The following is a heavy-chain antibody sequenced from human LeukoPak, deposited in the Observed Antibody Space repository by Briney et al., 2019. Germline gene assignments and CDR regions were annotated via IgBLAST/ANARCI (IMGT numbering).Heavy chain of an antibody. CDR2: IYSSGST. V-gene: IGHV4-59*01. CDR1: GGSISNYY. CDR3: AREAYCGADCYSGFDY. J-gene: IGHJ4*02. Sequence: SETLSLTCTVSGGSISNYYWSWIRQPPGKGLEWIGYIYSSGSTNYNPSLKSRVTISVDTSKIQFSLKLSSVTAADTAMYYCAREAYCGADCYSGFDYWGQGTLVSVSS. D-gene: IGHD2-21*02.